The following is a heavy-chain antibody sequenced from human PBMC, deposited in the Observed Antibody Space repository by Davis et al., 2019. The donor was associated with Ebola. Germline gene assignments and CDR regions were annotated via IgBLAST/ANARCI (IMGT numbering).Heavy chain of an antibody. Sequence: GESLKISCAASGFTVSSNYMSWVRQAPGKGLEWVSSISSSSSYIYYADSVKGRFTISRDNAKNSLYLQMNSLRAEDTAVYYCARDSDDYSFDYWGQGTLVTVSS. J-gene: IGHJ4*02. CDR3: ARDSDDYSFDY. V-gene: IGHV3-21*01. D-gene: IGHD4-11*01. CDR1: GFTVSSNY. CDR2: ISSSSSYI.